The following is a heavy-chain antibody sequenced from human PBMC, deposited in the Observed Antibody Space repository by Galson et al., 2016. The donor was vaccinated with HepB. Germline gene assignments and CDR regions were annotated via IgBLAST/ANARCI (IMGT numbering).Heavy chain of an antibody. V-gene: IGHV4-34*01. Sequence: SETLSLTCAVYGDSLSTYYWNWIRQSPGKGLEWIGAITDSGSTNYNPSLKSRLTLSVDRSKNQLSLRLRSVTAADRAVYYCARGAWFAGLAFDSWGQGTLVTVSS. J-gene: IGHJ4*02. CDR1: GDSLSTYY. CDR3: ARGAWFAGLAFDS. D-gene: IGHD3-10*01. CDR2: ITDSGST.